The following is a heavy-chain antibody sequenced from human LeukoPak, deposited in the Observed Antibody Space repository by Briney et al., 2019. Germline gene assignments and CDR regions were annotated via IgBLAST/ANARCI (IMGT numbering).Heavy chain of an antibody. CDR1: GGSFSGYY. CDR2: IYYSGST. V-gene: IGHV4-59*01. Sequence: PSETLSLTCAVYGGSFSGYYWSWIRQPPGKGLEWIGYIYYSGSTNYNPSLKSRVTISVDTSKNQFSLKLSSVTAADTAVYYCASSYYYDSSGSGDDAFDIWGQGTMVTVSS. D-gene: IGHD3-22*01. CDR3: ASSYYYDSSGSGDDAFDI. J-gene: IGHJ3*02.